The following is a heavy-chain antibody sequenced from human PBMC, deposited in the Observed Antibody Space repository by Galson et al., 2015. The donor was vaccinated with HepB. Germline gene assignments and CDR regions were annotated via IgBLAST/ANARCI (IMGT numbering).Heavy chain of an antibody. CDR1: GFTFSSYS. D-gene: IGHD4/OR15-4a*01. CDR2: ISSSSSTI. V-gene: IGHV3-48*01. J-gene: IGHJ3*02. Sequence: SLRLSCAASGFTFSSYSMHWVRQTPGKGLEWVSYISSSSSTIYYADSVKGRFTIPRDNAKNSLYLQMNSLRAEDTAVYYCAREGAPYDAFDIWVQGTMVTVSS. CDR3: AREGAPYDAFDI.